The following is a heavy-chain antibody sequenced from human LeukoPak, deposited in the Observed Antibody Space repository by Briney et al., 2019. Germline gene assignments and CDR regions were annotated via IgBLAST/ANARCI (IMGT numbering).Heavy chain of an antibody. Sequence: PGGSLRLSCAASGFTFSSYTMNWVRQAPGKGLEWVSSISNSGSNMYYTDSVRGRFTISRDNAMDSLYLQMHSLRAEDTAVYYCAKEGRSFTPGYWGQGTLVTVSS. D-gene: IGHD1-14*01. CDR2: ISNSGSNM. CDR1: GFTFSSYT. J-gene: IGHJ4*02. V-gene: IGHV3-21*01. CDR3: AKEGRSFTPGY.